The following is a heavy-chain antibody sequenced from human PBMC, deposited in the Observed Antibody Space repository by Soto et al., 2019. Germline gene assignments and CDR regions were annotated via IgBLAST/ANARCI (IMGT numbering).Heavy chain of an antibody. CDR1: GFTFSSYA. J-gene: IGHJ3*02. V-gene: IGHV3-30-3*01. D-gene: IGHD3-22*01. Sequence: GGSLRLSCAASGFTFSSYAMHWVRQAPGKGLEWVAVISYDGSNKYYADSVKGRFTSSRDNSKNTLYLQMNSLRAEDTAVYYCARVGDSSGYYGNDAFDIWGQGTMVTVSS. CDR3: ARVGDSSGYYGNDAFDI. CDR2: ISYDGSNK.